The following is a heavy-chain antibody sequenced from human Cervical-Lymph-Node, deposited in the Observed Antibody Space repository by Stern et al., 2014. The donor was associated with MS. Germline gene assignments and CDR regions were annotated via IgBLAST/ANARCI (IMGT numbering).Heavy chain of an antibody. J-gene: IGHJ6*02. CDR2: IYWDADE. V-gene: IGHV2-5*02. Sequence: QITLKESGPTLVKPTQTLTLTCTFSGFSLNTSGEGVGWIRQPPGKALEWLAVIYWDADERYSPSLSSRLTITKDTSKNQVVLTMANMDPVDTGTYYCAHTTVTFDEAYGLDVWGQGTTVTVS. CDR3: AHTTVTFDEAYGLDV. CDR1: GFSLNTSGEG. D-gene: IGHD4-17*01.